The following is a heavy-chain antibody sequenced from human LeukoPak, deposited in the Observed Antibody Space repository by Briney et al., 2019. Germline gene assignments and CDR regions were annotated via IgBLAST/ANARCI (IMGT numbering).Heavy chain of an antibody. V-gene: IGHV3-30*02. CDR3: AKDRQDYGAF. Sequence: PGGSLRLSCAASGFTFSSYSMNWVRQAPGKGLEWVAFIDGIHEFYADSVKGRFTISRDNSKNTLFLQMNSLRVEDAAVYYCAKDRQDYGAFWGQGAPVTVSS. D-gene: IGHD4/OR15-4a*01. CDR2: IDGIHE. CDR1: GFTFSSYS. J-gene: IGHJ4*02.